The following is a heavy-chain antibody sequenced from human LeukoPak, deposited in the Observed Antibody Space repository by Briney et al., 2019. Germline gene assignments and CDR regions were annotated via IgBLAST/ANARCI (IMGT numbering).Heavy chain of an antibody. Sequence: GGSLRLSCAASGFTVSSYAMHWVRQPIGKGLEWVSALGIAGDTFYPGSVKGRFTISRDNAKNSLYLQTNSLRAEDTAVYYCARGASRYCSGGSCPTYGMDVWGQGTTVTVSS. D-gene: IGHD2-15*01. J-gene: IGHJ6*02. CDR2: LGIAGDT. CDR1: GFTVSSYA. CDR3: ARGASRYCSGGSCPTYGMDV. V-gene: IGHV3-13*01.